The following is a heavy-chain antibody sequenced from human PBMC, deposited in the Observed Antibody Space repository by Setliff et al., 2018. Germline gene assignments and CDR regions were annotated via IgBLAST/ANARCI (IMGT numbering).Heavy chain of an antibody. CDR2: IYYSGNT. J-gene: IGHJ3*02. CDR3: ASRSGVVEDPPRQVILDDGFDI. V-gene: IGHV4-59*08. Sequence: SETLSLTCTVSGGSIRNYYWSWIRQPPGKGLEWIGYIYYSGNTNYNPSLKSRVTISIDTSKNQFSLKVTSVTAADTAVYYCASRSGVVEDPPRQVILDDGFDIWGQGTMVTV. D-gene: IGHD2-15*01. CDR1: GGSIRNYY.